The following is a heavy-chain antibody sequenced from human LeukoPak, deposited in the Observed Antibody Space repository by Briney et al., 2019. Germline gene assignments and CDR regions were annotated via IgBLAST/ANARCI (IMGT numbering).Heavy chain of an antibody. D-gene: IGHD1-26*01. J-gene: IGHJ4*02. Sequence: SETLSLTCTVSGGSISSYYGSWIRQPPGKGLEWIGYIYYSGSTNYNPSLKSRVTISVDTSKNHFSLKLSSVTAADTAVYSCARGLYSGSHPTDYWGQGTLVTVSS. V-gene: IGHV4-59*01. CDR1: GGSISSYY. CDR3: ARGLYSGSHPTDY. CDR2: IYYSGST.